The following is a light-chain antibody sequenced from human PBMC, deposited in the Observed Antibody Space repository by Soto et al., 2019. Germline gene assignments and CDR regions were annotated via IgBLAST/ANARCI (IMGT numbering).Light chain of an antibody. CDR3: QAYDYSLTAFV. J-gene: IGLJ3*02. CDR1: NSNPGAGYD. CDR2: GNR. V-gene: IGLV1-40*01. Sequence: QPVLTQPPSVSGAPGQRVTISCTGNNSNPGAGYDVHWYQQLPGAAPKLVIFGNRNRPSGVPERFSGSKSGTSASLAITGLQAEDEADYYCQAYDYSLTAFVFGGGTKLTVL.